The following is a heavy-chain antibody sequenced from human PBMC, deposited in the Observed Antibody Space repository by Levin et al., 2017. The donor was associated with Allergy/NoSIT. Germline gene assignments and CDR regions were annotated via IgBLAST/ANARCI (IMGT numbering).Heavy chain of an antibody. V-gene: IGHV3-74*01. J-gene: IGHJ3*02. CDR2: INQDGSRT. CDR1: GFTLSSAW. D-gene: IGHD5-12*01. Sequence: LSLTCVASGFTLSSAWMHWVRQAPGQGLVWVSHINQDGSRTNYADSVKGRFTISRDDATNTLHLQMNSLRAGDTAIYYCVTGRGYVFDIWDQGTMVTVSS. CDR3: VTGRGYVFDI.